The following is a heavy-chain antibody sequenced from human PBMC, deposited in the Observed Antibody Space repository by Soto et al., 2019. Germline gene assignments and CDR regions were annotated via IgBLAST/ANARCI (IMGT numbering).Heavy chain of an antibody. CDR3: ARDLTYDSSGYYYGNDAFDI. J-gene: IGHJ3*02. D-gene: IGHD3-22*01. CDR2: IIPIFGTA. Sequence: QVQPVQSGAEVKKPGSSVKVSCKASGGTFSSYAISWVRQAPGQGLEWMGGIIPIFGTANYAQKFQGRVTITADESTSTAYMELSSLRSEDTAVYYCARDLTYDSSGYYYGNDAFDIWGQGTMVTVSS. V-gene: IGHV1-69*01. CDR1: GGTFSSYA.